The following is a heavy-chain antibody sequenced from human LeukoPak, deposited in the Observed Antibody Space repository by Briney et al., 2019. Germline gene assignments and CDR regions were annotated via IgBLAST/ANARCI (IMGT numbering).Heavy chain of an antibody. CDR2: ISWNSGTI. V-gene: IGHV3-9*03. CDR3: AKAYGGNSPSDY. CDR1: GFTFDDYA. D-gene: IGHD4-23*01. J-gene: IGHJ4*02. Sequence: GGSLRHSCAASGFTFDDYAMHWVRQAPGKGLEWVSGISWNSGTIGYADSVKGRFTISRDNAKNSLYLQMNSLRAEDMALYYCAKAYGGNSPSDYWGQGTLVTVSS.